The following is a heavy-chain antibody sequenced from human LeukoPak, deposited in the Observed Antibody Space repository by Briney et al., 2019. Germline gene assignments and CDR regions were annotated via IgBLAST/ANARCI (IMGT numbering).Heavy chain of an antibody. CDR2: IYSGGST. J-gene: IGHJ4*02. D-gene: IGHD6-13*01. CDR3: ASSGPVIAAAGPAYFDY. Sequence: PGGSLRLSCAASGFTVSSNYVSWVRQAPGKGLEWVSVIYSGGSTYYADSVKGRFTISRDNSKNTLYLQMNSLRAEDTAVYYCASSGPVIAAAGPAYFDYWGQGTLVTVSS. V-gene: IGHV3-66*01. CDR1: GFTVSSNY.